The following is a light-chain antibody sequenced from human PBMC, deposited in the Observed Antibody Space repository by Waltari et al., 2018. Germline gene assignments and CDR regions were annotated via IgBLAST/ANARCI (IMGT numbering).Light chain of an antibody. V-gene: IGKV3-20*01. CDR1: QSVTSSH. J-gene: IGKJ2*01. CDR2: DAS. Sequence: EIVLTQSPGTLSLSPGDGATLSCRASQSVTSSHLAWYQTRPGQPPKLLIYDASSRDAGIPDRFSGSVSGSDFTLTISRLEPEDFAVYYWQQYGSPPNTFGQGTKLEIK. CDR3: QQYGSPPNT.